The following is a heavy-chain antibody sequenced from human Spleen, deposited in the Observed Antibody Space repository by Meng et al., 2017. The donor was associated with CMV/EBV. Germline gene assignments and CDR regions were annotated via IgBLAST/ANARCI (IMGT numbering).Heavy chain of an antibody. V-gene: IGHV3-23*01. CDR1: GFTFSSYA. J-gene: IGHJ4*02. D-gene: IGHD3-10*01. CDR2: ISGNGGST. CDR3: ARDRDWELLDY. Sequence: EGQVLEAGGGFVQPGGSLRLSGAASGFTFSSYAMSWVRQAPGKGLEWVSAISGNGGSTYYADSVKGRFTISRDNSKNTLYLQMNSLRAEDTAIYYCARDRDWELLDYWGQGILVTVSS.